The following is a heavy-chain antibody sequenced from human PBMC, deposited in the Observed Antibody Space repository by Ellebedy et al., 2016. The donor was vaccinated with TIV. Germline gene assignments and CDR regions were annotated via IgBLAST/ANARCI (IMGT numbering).Heavy chain of an antibody. CDR2: MNPHSGSA. CDR3: ARAPLSGVFYGMDV. Sequence: AASVKVSCKASGYTFTSYDIIWVRQATGQGLEWMGWMNPHSGSADYAQKFQGRLTMTRDTSKSTAYMELSSLSSEDTALYYCARAPLSGVFYGMDVWGQGTTVTVSS. D-gene: IGHD3-16*02. CDR1: GYTFTSYD. J-gene: IGHJ6*02. V-gene: IGHV1-8*01.